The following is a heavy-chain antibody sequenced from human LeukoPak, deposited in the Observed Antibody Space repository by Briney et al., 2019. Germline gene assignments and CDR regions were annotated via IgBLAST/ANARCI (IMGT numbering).Heavy chain of an antibody. CDR3: AKDGFDYYDSSGYSYFHY. Sequence: GGSLRLSRAASGFTFSNHPMSWVRQAPGKGLQWVSGISAGGGSTYYADPVKGRFTISRDNSKNTLYLQMNSLRAEDTAVYYCAKDGFDYYDSSGYSYFHYWGQGTLVTVSS. V-gene: IGHV3-23*01. CDR2: ISAGGGST. D-gene: IGHD3-22*01. J-gene: IGHJ4*02. CDR1: GFTFSNHP.